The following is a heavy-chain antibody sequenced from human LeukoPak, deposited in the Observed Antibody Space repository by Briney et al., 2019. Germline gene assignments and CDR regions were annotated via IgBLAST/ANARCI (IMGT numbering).Heavy chain of an antibody. CDR2: IYTSGST. D-gene: IGHD2-15*01. CDR3: ARGYCSGGSCRNSHFDY. CDR1: GVSISSGSYY. J-gene: IGHJ4*02. V-gene: IGHV4-61*02. Sequence: SETLSLTCTVSGVSISSGSYYWRWVRQPAGKGLEWIGRIYTSGSTNYNPSLKSRVTISVDTSKNQFSLKLSSVTAADTAVYYCARGYCSGGSCRNSHFDYWGQGTLVTVSS.